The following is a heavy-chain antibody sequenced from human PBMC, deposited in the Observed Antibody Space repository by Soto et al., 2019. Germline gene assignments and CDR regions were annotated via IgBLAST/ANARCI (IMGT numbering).Heavy chain of an antibody. Sequence: GETLKISCKASGYIFIDYWIGWVRQMPGKGLEWMGIVYPRDSDTRYSPSFQGQVTISADRSTGTAFLQWRSLKASDTALYYCARPPLPGYSIHFNSWGQGTLVTVSS. CDR1: GYIFIDYW. CDR2: VYPRDSDT. CDR3: ARPPLPGYSIHFNS. J-gene: IGHJ4*02. V-gene: IGHV5-51*01. D-gene: IGHD2-15*01.